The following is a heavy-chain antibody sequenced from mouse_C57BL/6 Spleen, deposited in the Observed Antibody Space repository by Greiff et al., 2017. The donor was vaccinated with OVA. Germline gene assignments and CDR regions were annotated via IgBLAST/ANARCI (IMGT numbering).Heavy chain of an antibody. CDR3: ASDRDGSPFAY. Sequence: QVQLKESGPGLVAPSQSLSITCTVSVFSLTSYGVDWVRQSPGKGLEWLGVIWGVGSTNYNSALKSRLSISKDNSKSQVFLKMNSLQTDDTAMYYCASDRDGSPFAYWGQGTLVTVSA. CDR2: IWGVGST. V-gene: IGHV2-6*01. CDR1: VFSLTSYG. D-gene: IGHD2-3*01. J-gene: IGHJ3*01.